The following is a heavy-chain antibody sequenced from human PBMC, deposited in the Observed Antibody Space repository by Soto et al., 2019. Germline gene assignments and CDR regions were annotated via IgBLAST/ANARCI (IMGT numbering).Heavy chain of an antibody. V-gene: IGHV3-23*01. CDR3: AKALYCSGGSCYTYVAFDY. D-gene: IGHD2-15*01. CDR1: GFTFSSYA. Sequence: EVQLLESGGGLVQPGGSLRLSCAASGFTFSSYAMSWVRQAPGKGLEWVSAISGSGGSTYYADSVKGRFTISRDNSKNTLYLQMNSLRAEDTAVYYWAKALYCSGGSCYTYVAFDYWGQGTLVTVSS. CDR2: ISGSGGST. J-gene: IGHJ4*02.